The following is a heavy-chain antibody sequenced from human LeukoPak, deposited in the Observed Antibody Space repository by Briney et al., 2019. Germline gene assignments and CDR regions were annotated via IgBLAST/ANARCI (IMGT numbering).Heavy chain of an antibody. Sequence: SETLSLTCTVSGGSISSYYWGWIRQPPGKGLEWIGSIHYGGSTYYNPSLKSRVTISIDTSKNQFSLKLSSVTATDTAVYYCARHSTGGFDYWGQGTLVTVSS. D-gene: IGHD7-27*01. CDR3: ARHSTGGFDY. CDR1: GGSISSYY. J-gene: IGHJ4*02. V-gene: IGHV4-39*01. CDR2: IHYGGST.